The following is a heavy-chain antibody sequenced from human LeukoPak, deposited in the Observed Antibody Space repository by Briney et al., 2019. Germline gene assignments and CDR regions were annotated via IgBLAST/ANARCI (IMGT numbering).Heavy chain of an antibody. CDR1: GYTFSNFG. V-gene: IGHV1-18*01. CDR2: ISGNNDNP. Sequence: SSVTVSCKTSGYTFSNFGINWVRPAPGQGLEWMGWISGNNDNPNYGQKFQGRFTVTTDSSTSTAYMELRNLRFDDTAVYYCARDGTSTDDYWGQGPLVPVSS. CDR3: ARDGTSTDDY. J-gene: IGHJ4*02. D-gene: IGHD2-2*01.